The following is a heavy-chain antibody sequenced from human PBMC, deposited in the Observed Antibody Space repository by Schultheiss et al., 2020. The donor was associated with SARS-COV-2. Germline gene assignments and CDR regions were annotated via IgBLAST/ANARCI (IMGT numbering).Heavy chain of an antibody. D-gene: IGHD3-16*01. CDR3: ARSKGLGDAFDI. CDR2: ISYDGSNK. V-gene: IGHV3-30*03. J-gene: IGHJ3*02. Sequence: GGSLRLSCAASGFTFSSYGMHWVRQAPGKGLEWVAVISYDGSNKYYADSVKGRFTISRDNSKNTLYLQMNRLRAEDTAVYYCARSKGLGDAFDIWGQGTMVTVSS. CDR1: GFTFSSYG.